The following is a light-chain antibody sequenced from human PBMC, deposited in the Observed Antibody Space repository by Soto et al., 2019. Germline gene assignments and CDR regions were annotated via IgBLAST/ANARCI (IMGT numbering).Light chain of an antibody. CDR3: SSYTTRSTYVV. V-gene: IGLV2-14*01. CDR1: ISDFVVYNY. CDR2: GVT. Sequence: QSALTQPASVSGSPGQSITISCTGTISDFVVYNYVSWYQQHPGKAPKLLLYGVTNRPSGVSNRFSGSKSGNTASLTISGLQAEDEADYYCSSYTTRSTYVVLGGGTKVTVL. J-gene: IGLJ2*01.